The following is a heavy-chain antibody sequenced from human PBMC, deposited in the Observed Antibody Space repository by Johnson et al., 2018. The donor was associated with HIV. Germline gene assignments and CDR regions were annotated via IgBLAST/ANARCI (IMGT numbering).Heavy chain of an antibody. CDR1: GFTFSSYW. D-gene: IGHD6-13*01. V-gene: IGHV3-74*01. J-gene: IGHJ3*02. Sequence: VQLVESGGGFVQPGGFLRLSCAASGFTFSSYWMYWVRQAPGKGLVWVSRINSDGSSTSYADSVKGRFTISRDNAKNSVYLQMNSLRAEDTAVYYCARELGGSSLPFGAFDIWGQGTMVTVSS. CDR2: INSDGSST. CDR3: ARELGGSSLPFGAFDI.